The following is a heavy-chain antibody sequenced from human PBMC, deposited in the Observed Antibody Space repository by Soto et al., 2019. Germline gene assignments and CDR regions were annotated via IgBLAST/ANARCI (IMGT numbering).Heavy chain of an antibody. CDR1: GYTFTGYY. D-gene: IGHD2-2*01. J-gene: IGHJ6*03. V-gene: IGHV1-2*04. CDR3: ARGDIVVVPAAAAKDYYYYYMDV. CDR2: INPNSGGT. Sequence: QVQLVQSGAEVKKPGASVKVSCKASGYTFTGYYMHWVRQAPGQGLEWMGWINPNSGGTNYAQKFQGWVTMTRDTSISTAYMELRRLRSDDTAVYYCARGDIVVVPAAAAKDYYYYYMDVWGKGTTVTVSS.